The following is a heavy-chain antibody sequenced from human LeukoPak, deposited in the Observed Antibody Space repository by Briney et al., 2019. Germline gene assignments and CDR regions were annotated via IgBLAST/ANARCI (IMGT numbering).Heavy chain of an antibody. CDR3: ARLRMRYWYFDL. V-gene: IGHV4-39*01. J-gene: IGHJ2*01. Sequence: SETLSLTCTVSGGSISSSSYYWGWIRQPPGKGLEWIGSIYYSGSTYYNPSLKSRVTISVETSKNQFSLKLSSVTAADTAVYYCARLRMRYWYFDLWGRGTLVTVSS. CDR1: GGSISSSSYY. D-gene: IGHD3-10*01. CDR2: IYYSGST.